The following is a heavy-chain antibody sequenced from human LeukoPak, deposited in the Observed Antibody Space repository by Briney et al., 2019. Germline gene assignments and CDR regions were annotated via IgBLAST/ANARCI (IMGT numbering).Heavy chain of an antibody. Sequence: GGSLRLSCAASGFTFSYYSMNWVRQAPGRGLGWVSSISSSSRYIYYADSVKGRFTISRDNAKNSLYLQMNSLRAEDTAVYYCAGIFGVVPTAYYSYYGMDVWGQGTTVTVSS. J-gene: IGHJ6*02. D-gene: IGHD3-3*01. CDR1: GFTFSYYS. V-gene: IGHV3-21*01. CDR2: ISSSSRYI. CDR3: AGIFGVVPTAYYSYYGMDV.